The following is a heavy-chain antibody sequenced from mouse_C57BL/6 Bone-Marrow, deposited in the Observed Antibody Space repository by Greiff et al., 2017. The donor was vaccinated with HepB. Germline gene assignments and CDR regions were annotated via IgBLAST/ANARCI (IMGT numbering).Heavy chain of an antibody. CDR1: GFTFNTYA. D-gene: IGHD2-1*01. V-gene: IGHV10-3*01. Sequence: EVQLQESGGGLVQPKGSLKLSCAASGFTFNTYAMHWVRQAPGKGLEWVARIRSKSSNYATYYADSVKDRFTISRDDSQSMLYLQMNNLKTEDTAMYYCVREGSYGNYGYFDVWGTGTTVTVSS. J-gene: IGHJ1*03. CDR3: VREGSYGNYGYFDV. CDR2: IRSKSSNYAT.